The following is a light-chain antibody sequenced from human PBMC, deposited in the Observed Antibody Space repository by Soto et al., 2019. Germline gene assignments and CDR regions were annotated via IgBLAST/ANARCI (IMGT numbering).Light chain of an antibody. J-gene: IGLJ1*01. CDR2: SNT. Sequence: QSVLTQPPSASGAPGQTVTISCSGSSSNVGSNTVNWYQQLPGTAPKLLIYSNTQRPLGVPVRFSGSKSGTSASLAISGLQSEGEADYYCAAWDDSLYVFGSGTKVTVL. CDR1: SSNVGSNT. V-gene: IGLV1-44*01. CDR3: AAWDDSLYV.